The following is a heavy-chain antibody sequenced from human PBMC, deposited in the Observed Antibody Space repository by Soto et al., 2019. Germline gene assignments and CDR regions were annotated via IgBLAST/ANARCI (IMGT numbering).Heavy chain of an antibody. CDR2: ISAYNGNT. CDR3: ARDVPDSSGWYPPNWFDP. V-gene: IGHV1-18*01. J-gene: IGHJ5*02. D-gene: IGHD6-19*01. CDR1: GYTFTSYG. Sequence: ASVKVSCKASGYTFTSYGISCVRQAPGQGLEWMGWISAYNGNTNYAQKLQGRVTMTTDTSTSTAYMELRSLRSDDTAVYYCARDVPDSSGWYPPNWFDPWGQGTLVTVSS.